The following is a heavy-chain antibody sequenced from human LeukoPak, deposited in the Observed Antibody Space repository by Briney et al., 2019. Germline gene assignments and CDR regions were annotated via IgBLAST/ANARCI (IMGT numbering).Heavy chain of an antibody. Sequence: PSETLSLTCTVSGGSISSSSYYWGWIRQPPGKGLEWIGSISYSGSTYYNPSLKSRVTISVDTSKNQFSLKLSSVTAADTAVYYCARRLESLFWNAYYKAEYYFDYWGQGTLVTVSS. J-gene: IGHJ4*02. CDR1: GGSISSSSYY. CDR2: ISYSGST. D-gene: IGHD3-3*01. V-gene: IGHV4-39*01. CDR3: ARRLESLFWNAYYKAEYYFDY.